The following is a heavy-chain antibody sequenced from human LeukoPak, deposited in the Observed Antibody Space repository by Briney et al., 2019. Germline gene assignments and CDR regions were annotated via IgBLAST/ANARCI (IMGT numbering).Heavy chain of an antibody. J-gene: IGHJ5*02. CDR2: ISGSGGST. D-gene: IGHD5-18*01. Sequence: PGGSLRLSCAASGFTFSSYAMSWVRQAPGKGLEWVSAISGSGGSTYYADSVKGRFTISRDNSKNTLYLQMNSLRAEDTAVYYCAKDWGRYSYGYNRFDPWGQGTLVTVSS. CDR1: GFTFSSYA. V-gene: IGHV3-23*01. CDR3: AKDWGRYSYGYNRFDP.